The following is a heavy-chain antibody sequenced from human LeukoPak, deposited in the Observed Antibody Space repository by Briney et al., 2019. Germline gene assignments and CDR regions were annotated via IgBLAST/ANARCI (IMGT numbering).Heavy chain of an antibody. CDR2: IYPGDSDT. CDR3: ARLDKNYYSSGYHFQFDY. D-gene: IGHD3-22*01. V-gene: IGHV5-51*01. Sequence: ECLKISCKGSGYSFTSYWIGWVRQMPGKGLEWMGIIYPGDSDTRYSPSFQGQVTISADKSISTAYLQWSSLKASDTAMYYCARLDKNYYSSGYHFQFDYRGQGTLVTVSS. CDR1: GYSFTSYW. J-gene: IGHJ4*02.